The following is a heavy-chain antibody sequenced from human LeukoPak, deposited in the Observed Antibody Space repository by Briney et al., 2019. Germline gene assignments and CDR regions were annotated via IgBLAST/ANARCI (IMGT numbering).Heavy chain of an antibody. J-gene: IGHJ4*02. CDR1: AGSINSHY. Sequence: NPSETLSLTCTVSAGSINSHYWSWLRQAPGKGLEWIGYMYDSVRTKDNPTLKSRLTLSADTPKNQFSLRLSSVTAADTATYYCATIKRGSIYGYFDFWGQGILVTVSS. V-gene: IGHV4-59*11. CDR2: MYDSVRT. D-gene: IGHD5-18*01. CDR3: ATIKRGSIYGYFDF.